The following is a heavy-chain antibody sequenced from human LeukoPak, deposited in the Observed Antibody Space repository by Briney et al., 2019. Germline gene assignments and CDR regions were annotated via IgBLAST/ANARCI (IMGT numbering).Heavy chain of an antibody. CDR1: GFTLSNRW. Sequence: GGSLRLSCEASGFTLSNRWMTWVRQAPGKGLEWVATITQGGSEKFYVDSVKGRFAISGDNAKNSLYLQMNSLRAEDTAVYYCARDPFEHWGQGTLVTVSS. CDR2: ITQGGSEK. J-gene: IGHJ1*01. CDR3: ARDPFEH. V-gene: IGHV3-7*01.